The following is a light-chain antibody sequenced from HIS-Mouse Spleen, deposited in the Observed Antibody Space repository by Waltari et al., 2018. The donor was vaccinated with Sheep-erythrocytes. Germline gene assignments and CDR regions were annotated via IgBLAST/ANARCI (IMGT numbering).Light chain of an antibody. V-gene: IGLV2-23*01. CDR2: EGS. J-gene: IGLJ3*02. Sequence: QSALTQPASVSGSPGQSNTISCTGTSSDVGSYNLVSWYQQHPGKAPKLMIYEGSKRPSGVSNRCSGSKSGNTASLTISGLQAEDEADYYCCPYAGSSTPWVFGGGTKLTVL. CDR3: CPYAGSSTPWV. CDR1: SSDVGSYNL.